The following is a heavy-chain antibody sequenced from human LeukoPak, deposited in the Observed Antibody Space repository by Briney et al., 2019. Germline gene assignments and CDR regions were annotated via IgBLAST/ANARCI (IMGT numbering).Heavy chain of an antibody. CDR2: VDTSGST. V-gene: IGHV4-4*07. J-gene: IGHJ6*03. CDR1: GGSISSFY. D-gene: IGHD3-16*01. CDR3: ARGLGGASYYMDV. Sequence: SETLSLTCTVSGGSISSFYWSWVRQSAGKGLEWIGRVDTSGSTHYNPSLGGQVTMSLDTSKNQFSLNLRSVTVADTAVYYCARGLGGASYYMDVWGKGTTVTVSS.